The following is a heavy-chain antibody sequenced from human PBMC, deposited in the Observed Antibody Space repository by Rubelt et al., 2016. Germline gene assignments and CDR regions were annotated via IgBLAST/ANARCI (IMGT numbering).Heavy chain of an antibody. CDR1: GYTFTGYY. CDR3: ASSSGSYYSLDY. CDR2: INPNSGGT. D-gene: IGHD1-26*01. Sequence: QVQLVQSGAEVKKPGASVKVSCKASGYTFTGYYMHWVRQAPGQGLEWMGWINPNSGGTNYAPKLQGRVTMTRDTAISTAYMELSRLGSDDTAVYYCASSSGSYYSLDYWGQGTLVTVSS. V-gene: IGHV1-2*02. J-gene: IGHJ4*02.